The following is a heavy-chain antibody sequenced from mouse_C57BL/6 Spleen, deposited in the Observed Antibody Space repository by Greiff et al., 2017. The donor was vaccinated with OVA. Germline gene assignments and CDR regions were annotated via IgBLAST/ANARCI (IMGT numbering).Heavy chain of an antibody. CDR3: ARSGGSPFDY. D-gene: IGHD1-1*02. J-gene: IGHJ2*01. V-gene: IGHV1-63*01. CDR1: GYTFTNYW. CDR2: IYPGGGYT. Sequence: QVQLKQPGAELVRPGTSVKMSCKASGYTFTNYWIGWVKQRPGQGLEWIGDIYPGGGYTNYNEKFKGKATLTADNSSSTAYLQITNLTSEDSAIYYCARSGGSPFDYWGQGTTLTVSS.